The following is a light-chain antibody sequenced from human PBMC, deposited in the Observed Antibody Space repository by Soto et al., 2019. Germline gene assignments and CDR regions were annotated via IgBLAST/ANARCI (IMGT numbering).Light chain of an antibody. CDR3: LQHSNYPWT. Sequence: AIQLTQSPSSLSASVGDRVTITCRASQGIGNDLGWFQQKLGKAPKLLIYGASSLQSGVTSRFSGSGFGTAFTLIIDSLQPEDSATYYCLQHSNYPWTFGQGTKVEIK. CDR1: QGIGND. CDR2: GAS. V-gene: IGKV1-6*01. J-gene: IGKJ1*01.